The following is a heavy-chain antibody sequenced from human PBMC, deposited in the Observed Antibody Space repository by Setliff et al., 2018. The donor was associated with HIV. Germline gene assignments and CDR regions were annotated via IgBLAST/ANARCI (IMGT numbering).Heavy chain of an antibody. Sequence: GGSLRLSCAASGFTFSSYAMSWVRQAPGKGLEWVSVIYSGGSTSYADSVKGRFTISRDNSKNTLYLQMNSLRAEDTAVYYCASPPYSSSWYFDYWGQGTLVTVSS. V-gene: IGHV3-66*02. CDR3: ASPPYSSSWYFDY. CDR2: IYSGGST. J-gene: IGHJ4*02. D-gene: IGHD6-13*01. CDR1: GFTFSSYA.